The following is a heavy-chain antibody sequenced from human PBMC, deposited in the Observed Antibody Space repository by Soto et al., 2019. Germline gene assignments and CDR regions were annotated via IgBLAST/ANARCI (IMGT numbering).Heavy chain of an antibody. CDR3: ARILTAEWAFDI. Sequence: PSQTLSLTCAISGDSVSSNSVTWNWIRQSPSRGLEWLGRTYFRSKWYSDYAGSMKSRITINPDTSKNQFSLHLNSVTPEDTAVYYCARILTAEWAFDIWGQGTMVTVSS. D-gene: IGHD2-8*01. CDR2: TYFRSKWYS. V-gene: IGHV6-1*01. CDR1: GDSVSSNSVT. J-gene: IGHJ3*02.